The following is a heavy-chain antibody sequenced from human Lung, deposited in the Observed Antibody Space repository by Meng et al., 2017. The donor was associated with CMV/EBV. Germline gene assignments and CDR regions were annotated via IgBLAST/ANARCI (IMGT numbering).Heavy chain of an antibody. J-gene: IGHJ3*02. D-gene: IGHD3-10*01. CDR3: ARDEVIKDDAFDI. Sequence: SXXVSXKASGYTFTGYYIHWVRQAPGQGLEWMGWINPNSGGTNYAQKFQGRVTMTRDTSISTTFMELSRLRSDDTAVYYCARDEVIKDDAFDIWGQGTMVTVSS. CDR1: GYTFTGYY. CDR2: INPNSGGT. V-gene: IGHV1-2*02.